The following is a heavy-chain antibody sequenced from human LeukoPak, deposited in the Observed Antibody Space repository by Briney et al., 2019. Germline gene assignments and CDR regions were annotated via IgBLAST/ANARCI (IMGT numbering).Heavy chain of an antibody. V-gene: IGHV1-2*02. D-gene: IGHD3-3*01. J-gene: IGHJ4*01. CDR3: ARSYFWSGYQYYFDY. CDR2: INPNSGGT. Sequence: GASVKVSCKASGYTFTGYYMHWVRQAPGQGLEWMGWINPNSGGTNYAQKFQGRVTMTRDTSISTAYMGLSRLRSDDTAVYYCARSYFWSGYQYYFDYWGQGTLVTVSS. CDR1: GYTFTGYY.